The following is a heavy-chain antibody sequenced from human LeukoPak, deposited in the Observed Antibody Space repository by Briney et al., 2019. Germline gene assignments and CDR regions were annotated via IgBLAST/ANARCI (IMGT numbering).Heavy chain of an antibody. Sequence: PGGSLRLSCAASGFTFTTYWMHWVRHAPGEGLVWVSHINSDGSITSYADSVKGRFTISRDNAKNTLYLQMNSLRAEDTAVYYCARDAVDTANAVWGQGTTVTVSS. CDR3: ARDAVDTANAV. J-gene: IGHJ6*02. CDR2: INSDGSIT. V-gene: IGHV3-74*01. D-gene: IGHD5-18*01. CDR1: GFTFTTYW.